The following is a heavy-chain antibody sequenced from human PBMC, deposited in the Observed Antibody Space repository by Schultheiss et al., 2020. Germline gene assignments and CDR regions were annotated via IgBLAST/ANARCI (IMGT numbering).Heavy chain of an antibody. Sequence: GGSLRLSCAASGFTFSSYAMSWVRQAPGKGLEWVSAISGSGGSTYYADSVKGRFTISRDNAKNSLYLQMNSLRAEDTAVYYCARDYQPLLYEPYYFDYWGQGTLVTVSS. J-gene: IGHJ4*02. V-gene: IGHV3-23*01. D-gene: IGHD2-2*02. CDR1: GFTFSSYA. CDR3: ARDYQPLLYEPYYFDY. CDR2: ISGSGGST.